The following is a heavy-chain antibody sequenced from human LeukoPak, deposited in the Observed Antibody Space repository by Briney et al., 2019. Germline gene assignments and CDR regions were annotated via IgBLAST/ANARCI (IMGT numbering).Heavy chain of an antibody. CDR2: ISGSGGST. CDR3: ARDSITYYYDSSGYFTD. D-gene: IGHD3-22*01. V-gene: IGHV3-23*01. J-gene: IGHJ4*02. CDR1: GFTFSSYA. Sequence: GGSLRLSCAASGFTFSSYAMSWVRQAPGKGLEWVSAISGSGGSTYYADSVKGRFTISRDNSKNTLYLQMNSLRAEDTAVYYCARDSITYYYDSSGYFTDWGQGTLVTVSS.